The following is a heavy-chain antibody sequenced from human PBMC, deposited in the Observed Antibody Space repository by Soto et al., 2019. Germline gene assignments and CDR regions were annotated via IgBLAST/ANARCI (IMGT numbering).Heavy chain of an antibody. V-gene: IGHV1-18*01. CDR2: ISAYNGHT. CDR3: ARTPNDFWSGWAQVPDY. D-gene: IGHD3-3*01. J-gene: IGHJ4*02. Sequence: QVQLVQSGAEVKKPGASVKVSCKASGYTFTSYGISWVRQAPGPGRAWLGWISAYNGHTNYAQKLQGRVTMTTDTSTSTAYMELRSLRSDDTAVYYCARTPNDFWSGWAQVPDYWGQGTLVTVSS. CDR1: GYTFTSYG.